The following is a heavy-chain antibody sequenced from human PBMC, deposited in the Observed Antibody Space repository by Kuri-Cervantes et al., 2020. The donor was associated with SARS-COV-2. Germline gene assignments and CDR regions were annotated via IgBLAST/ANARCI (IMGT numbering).Heavy chain of an antibody. V-gene: IGHV4-39*01. CDR2: IYYSGST. CDR3: ARRWGSITIFGVVTNWFDP. Sequence: SETLSLTCTVSGGSISSSSYCWGWIRQPPGKGLEWIVRIYYSGSTYYNPSLKSRVTISVDTSKNQLSLKLSSVTAADTAVYYCARRWGSITIFGVVTNWFDPWGQGTLVTVSS. J-gene: IGHJ5*02. CDR1: GGSISSSSYC. D-gene: IGHD3-3*01.